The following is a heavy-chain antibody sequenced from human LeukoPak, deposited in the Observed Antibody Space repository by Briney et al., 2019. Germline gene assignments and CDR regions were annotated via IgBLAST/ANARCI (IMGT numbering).Heavy chain of an antibody. D-gene: IGHD6-19*01. Sequence: GGSLRLSCAASGFTFDDYAMHWVRQAPGKGLEWVSGISWNSGSIGYADSVKGRFTISRDNAKNSLYLQMNSLRAEDTAVYYCAKDLKIAVAGYYFDYWGQGTLVTVSS. CDR3: AKDLKIAVAGYYFDY. V-gene: IGHV3-9*01. J-gene: IGHJ4*02. CDR1: GFTFDDYA. CDR2: ISWNSGSI.